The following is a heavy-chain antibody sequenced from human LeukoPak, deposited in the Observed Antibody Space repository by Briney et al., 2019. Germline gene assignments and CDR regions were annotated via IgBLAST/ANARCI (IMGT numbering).Heavy chain of an antibody. Sequence: PSETLSLTCTVSGGSISSYYWSWIRQPPGKGLEWIGYICYSGSTNYNPSLKSRVTISVDTSKNQFSLKLSTVTAADTAVYYCARRRVVVVPAANPWFDPWGQGTLVTVSS. CDR2: ICYSGST. D-gene: IGHD2-2*01. CDR3: ARRRVVVVPAANPWFDP. CDR1: GGSISSYY. J-gene: IGHJ5*02. V-gene: IGHV4-59*12.